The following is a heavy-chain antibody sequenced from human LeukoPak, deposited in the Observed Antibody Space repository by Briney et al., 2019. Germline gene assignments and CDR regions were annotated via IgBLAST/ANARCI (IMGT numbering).Heavy chain of an antibody. CDR3: ARHPPTTVTYNWFDP. D-gene: IGHD4-17*01. CDR1: GGSISSSSYY. V-gene: IGHV4-39*01. Sequence: SETLSLTCTVPGGSISSSSYYWGWIRQPPGKGLEWIGSIYYSGSTYYNPSLKSRVTISVDTSKNQFSLKLSSVTAADTAVYYCARHPPTTVTYNWFDPWGQGTLVTVSS. J-gene: IGHJ5*02. CDR2: IYYSGST.